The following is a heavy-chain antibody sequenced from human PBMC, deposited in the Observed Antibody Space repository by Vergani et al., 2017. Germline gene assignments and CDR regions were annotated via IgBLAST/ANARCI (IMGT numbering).Heavy chain of an antibody. Sequence: QVQLQESGPGLVKPPGTLSLTCAVSGDSLSSSNWWTWVRQPPGKGLEWIGEIFHSGSTHYNPSLKSRVTISVDKSKNQFSLKLSSVTAADTAVYYCASVRITMTAEAFDIWGQGTMVTVAS. J-gene: IGHJ3*02. CDR3: ASVRITMTAEAFDI. CDR1: GDSLSSSNW. D-gene: IGHD3-22*01. V-gene: IGHV4-4*03. CDR2: IFHSGST.